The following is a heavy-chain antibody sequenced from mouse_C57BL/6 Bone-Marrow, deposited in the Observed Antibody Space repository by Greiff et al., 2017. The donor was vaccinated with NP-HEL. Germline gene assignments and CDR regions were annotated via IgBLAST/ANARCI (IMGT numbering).Heavy chain of an antibody. CDR1: GYTFTGYW. CDR2: ILPGSGST. V-gene: IGHV1-9*01. J-gene: IGHJ3*01. CDR3: ARPADGYLAWFAY. D-gene: IGHD2-3*01. Sequence: QVQLQQSGAELMKPGASVKLSCKATGYTFTGYWIEWVKQRPGHGLEWIGEILPGSGSTNYTEKFKGKATFTADTSSNTAYMQLSSLTTEDSAIYYCARPADGYLAWFAYWGQGTLVTVSA.